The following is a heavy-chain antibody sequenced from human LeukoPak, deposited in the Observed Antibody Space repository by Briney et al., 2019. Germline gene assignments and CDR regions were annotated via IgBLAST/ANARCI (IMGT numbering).Heavy chain of an antibody. D-gene: IGHD2-8*01. CDR2: ISSSSSYI. CDR1: GFTFSSYS. CDR3: ARDHNSYDGGYYYYMDV. Sequence: GGPLRLSCAASGFTFSSYSMNWVRQAPGKGLEWVSSISSSSSYIYYADSVKGRFTISRDNAKNSLYLQVNSLRAEDTAVYYCARDHNSYDGGYYYYMDVWGKGTTVTVSS. V-gene: IGHV3-21*01. J-gene: IGHJ6*03.